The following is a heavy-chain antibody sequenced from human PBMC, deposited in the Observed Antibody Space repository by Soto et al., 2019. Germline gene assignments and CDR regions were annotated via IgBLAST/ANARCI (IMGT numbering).Heavy chain of an antibody. CDR3: ARSPEYDILTGYYIRPGWFDP. V-gene: IGHV1-3*01. J-gene: IGHJ5*02. D-gene: IGHD3-9*01. CDR1: GYTFTIYS. Sequence: ASVKVSCKASGYTFTIYSMHWVRQAPGQRLEWMGWINAGNGNTKYSQKFQGRVTITRDTSASTAYMELSSLRSEDTAVYYCARSPEYDILTGYYIRPGWFDPWGQGTLVTVAS. CDR2: INAGNGNT.